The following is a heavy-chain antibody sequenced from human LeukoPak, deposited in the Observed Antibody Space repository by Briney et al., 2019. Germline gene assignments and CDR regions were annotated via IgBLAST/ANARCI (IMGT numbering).Heavy chain of an antibody. CDR1: GFTLSGSA. CDR2: IRSKANSYAT. J-gene: IGHJ4*02. Sequence: GGSLRLSCAASGFTLSGSAMHWVRQASGKGLEWVGRIRSKANSYATAYAASVKGRFTISRDDSKNTAYLQMNSLKTEDTAVYYCTRERKYYYDSSGYFDYWGQGTLVTVSS. D-gene: IGHD3-22*01. CDR3: TRERKYYYDSSGYFDY. V-gene: IGHV3-73*01.